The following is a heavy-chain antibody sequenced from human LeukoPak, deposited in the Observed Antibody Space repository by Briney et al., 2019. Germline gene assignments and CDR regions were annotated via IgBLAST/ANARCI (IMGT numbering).Heavy chain of an antibody. V-gene: IGHV4-39*01. CDR1: GGSIVTSDYY. Sequence: PSETLSLTCTVSGGSIVTSDYYWGWIRLPPGKRLEYIGTIYYTGNTYYSPSLKSRLTIDIDTSKTQFSLKLNSATATDTAVYYCARRGYYSGSFDIWGQGTMVTVSS. D-gene: IGHD2-15*01. J-gene: IGHJ3*02. CDR2: IYYTGNT. CDR3: ARRGYYSGSFDI.